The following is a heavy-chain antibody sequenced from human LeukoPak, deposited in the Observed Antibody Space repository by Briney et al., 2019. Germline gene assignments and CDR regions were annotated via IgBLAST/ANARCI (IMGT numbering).Heavy chain of an antibody. D-gene: IGHD3-16*01. J-gene: IGHJ4*02. V-gene: IGHV3-7*03. CDR1: GFTFGSYW. CDR3: ARDGAPFDY. Sequence: GGSLRLSCAASGFTFGSYWMSWVRQAPGKGLEWVANIKQDGSEKYYVDSVKGRFTISRDNAKNSLYLQMNSLRAEDTAVYYCARDGAPFDYWGQGTLITVSS. CDR2: IKQDGSEK.